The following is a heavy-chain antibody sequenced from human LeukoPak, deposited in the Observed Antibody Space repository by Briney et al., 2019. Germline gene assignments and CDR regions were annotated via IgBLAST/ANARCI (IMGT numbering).Heavy chain of an antibody. D-gene: IGHD5-18*01. Sequence: PSQTLSLTCTVPGGSISSGSYYWSWIRQPAGKGLEWIGRIYTSGSTNYNPSLKSRVTISVDTSKNQFSLKLSSVTAADTAVYYCARVGCSYGYDYYYYMDVWGKGTTVTISS. CDR1: GGSISSGSYY. CDR2: IYTSGST. V-gene: IGHV4-61*02. CDR3: ARVGCSYGYDYYYYMDV. J-gene: IGHJ6*03.